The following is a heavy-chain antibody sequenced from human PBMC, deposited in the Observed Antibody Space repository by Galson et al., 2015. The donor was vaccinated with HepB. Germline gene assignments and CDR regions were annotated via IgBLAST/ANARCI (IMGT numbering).Heavy chain of an antibody. Sequence: TLSLTCTVSGDSISSDVYYWSWIRQPPGKGLEWIGRTTTSGTTNYNPSLKSRVTMSLDTSKNQFSLKLTSVTAADTAVYYCTRDGSRGASGDCFDYWGQGILVTVSS. D-gene: IGHD3-10*01. V-gene: IGHV4-61*02. CDR3: TRDGSRGASGDCFDY. CDR2: TTTSGTT. CDR1: GDSISSDVYY. J-gene: IGHJ4*02.